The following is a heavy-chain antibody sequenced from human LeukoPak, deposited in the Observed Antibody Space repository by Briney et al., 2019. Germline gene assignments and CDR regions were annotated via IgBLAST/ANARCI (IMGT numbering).Heavy chain of an antibody. V-gene: IGHV4-4*07. CDR1: GGSISSYY. D-gene: IGHD1-26*01. J-gene: IGHJ2*01. CDR2: IYTSGST. Sequence: SETLSLTCTVSGGSISSYYWSWIRQPAGKGLEWIARIYTSGSTDYNPSLMSRVIMSVDTSKNQFSLKLTSVTAADTAVYYCARGGWSGSSYWFFDLWGRGTLVIVSS. CDR3: ARGGWSGSSYWFFDL.